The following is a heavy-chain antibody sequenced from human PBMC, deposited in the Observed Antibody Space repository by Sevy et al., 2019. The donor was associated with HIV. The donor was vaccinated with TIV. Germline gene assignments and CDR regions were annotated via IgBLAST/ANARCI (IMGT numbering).Heavy chain of an antibody. J-gene: IGHJ4*02. CDR2: ISSSSTYI. CDR3: ARDPVANYYFDY. Sequence: GGSLRLSCAASGFTFSTYSMKWVRQAPGKGLEWVSSISSSSTYIYYADSVKGRFTVSRDNAKNSLYLQMNGLRAEDTAVYYCARDPVANYYFDYWGPGTLVTVSS. V-gene: IGHV3-21*01. CDR1: GFTFSTYS. D-gene: IGHD2-15*01.